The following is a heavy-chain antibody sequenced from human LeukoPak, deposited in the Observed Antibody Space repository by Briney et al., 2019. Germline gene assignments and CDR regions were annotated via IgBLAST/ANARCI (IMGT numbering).Heavy chain of an antibody. CDR2: IYYTGST. CDR1: GGSISSGDSY. Sequence: SETLSLTCTVSGGSISSGDSYWSWIRQPPGKGLEWIGYIYYTGSTYYNPSLKSRFTISVDTSKNQFSLKLSSVTAADTAVYYCARGPYQLLSPFDYWGQGTLVTLSS. V-gene: IGHV4-30-4*08. J-gene: IGHJ4*02. D-gene: IGHD2-2*01. CDR3: ARGPYQLLSPFDY.